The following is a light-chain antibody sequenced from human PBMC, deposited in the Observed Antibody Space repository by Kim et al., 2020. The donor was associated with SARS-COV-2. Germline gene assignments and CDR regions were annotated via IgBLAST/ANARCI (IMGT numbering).Light chain of an antibody. J-gene: IGLJ3*02. V-gene: IGLV1-51*01. CDR1: SPNIGSNY. CDR3: ATWDGSLSSWV. CDR2: DNS. Sequence: GQKFSISCAGSSPNIGSNYVAWYQHLRGTAPKLLIYDNSKRPSGIPARFSGSNSGTSATLGITGLQTADEADYYCATWDGSLSSWVFGGGTQLTVL.